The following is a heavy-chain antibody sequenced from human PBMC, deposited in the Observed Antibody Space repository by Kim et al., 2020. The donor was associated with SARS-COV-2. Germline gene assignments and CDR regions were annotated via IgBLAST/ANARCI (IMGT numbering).Heavy chain of an antibody. CDR2: LYTGGGT. CDR3: ARGYLHSGFDY. J-gene: IGHJ4*02. Sequence: SETLSLTCSVSGDSTTTYTWNWIRQSAGKGLEWIGRLYTGGGTNYNPSLRSRVSMSVDTSKTQFSLKLRSVTAADTAVYYCARGYLHSGFDYWGQGILVTASS. D-gene: IGHD2-15*01. V-gene: IGHV4-4*07. CDR1: GDSTTTYT.